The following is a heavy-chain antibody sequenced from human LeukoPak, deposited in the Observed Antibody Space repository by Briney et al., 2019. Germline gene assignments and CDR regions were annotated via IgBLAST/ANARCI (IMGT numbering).Heavy chain of an antibody. CDR2: ISGSGGST. CDR3: AKDLDSSGWYPHFDY. Sequence: GGSLRLSCAASGFTFSSYAMSWVRQAPGKGLEWVSAISGSGGSTYYADSVKGRFTISRDNSKNTLYLQMNNLRAEDTAVYYCAKDLDSSGWYPHFDYWGQGTLVTVSS. D-gene: IGHD6-19*01. CDR1: GFTFSSYA. J-gene: IGHJ4*02. V-gene: IGHV3-23*01.